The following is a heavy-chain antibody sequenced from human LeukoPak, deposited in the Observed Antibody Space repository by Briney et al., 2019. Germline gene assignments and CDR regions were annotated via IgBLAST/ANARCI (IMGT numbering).Heavy chain of an antibody. V-gene: IGHV3-30*02. CDR1: GFTFSSYG. CDR3: AKDYYYDSSGYYSDR. Sequence: PGGSLRLSCAASGFTFSSYGMHWVRQAPGKGLEWVAVIRYDGSNKYYGDSVKGRFTISRDNSKNTLYLQMNSLRAEDTAVYYCAKDYYYDSSGYYSDRWGQGTLVTVSS. CDR2: IRYDGSNK. J-gene: IGHJ4*02. D-gene: IGHD3-22*01.